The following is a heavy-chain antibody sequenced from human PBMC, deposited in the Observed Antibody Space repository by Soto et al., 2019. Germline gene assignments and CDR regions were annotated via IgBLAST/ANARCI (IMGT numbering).Heavy chain of an antibody. V-gene: IGHV3-48*02. J-gene: IGHJ6*02. CDR1: GFTFSSYS. D-gene: IGHD3-3*01. Sequence: GGSLRLSCAASGFTFSSYSMNWVRQAPGKGLEWVSYISSSSSTIYYADSVKGRFTISRDNAKNSLYLQLNSLRDEDTAVYYRARDRVGITIFGVVIISPTYYYYGMDVWGQGTTVTVS. CDR3: ARDRVGITIFGVVIISPTYYYYGMDV. CDR2: ISSSSSTI.